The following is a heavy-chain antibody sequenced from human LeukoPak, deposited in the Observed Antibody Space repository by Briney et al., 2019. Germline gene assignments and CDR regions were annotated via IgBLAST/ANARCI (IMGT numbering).Heavy chain of an antibody. J-gene: IGHJ4*02. CDR2: IYYSGST. Sequence: SETLFLTCAVYGGSISSSSYYWGWIRQPPGKGLEWIGSIYYSGSTYYNPSLKSRVTISVDTSKNQFSLKLSSVTAADTAVYYCATPLVRGVDYFDYWGQGTLVTVSS. D-gene: IGHD3-10*01. CDR3: ATPLVRGVDYFDY. V-gene: IGHV4-39*01. CDR1: GGSISSSSYY.